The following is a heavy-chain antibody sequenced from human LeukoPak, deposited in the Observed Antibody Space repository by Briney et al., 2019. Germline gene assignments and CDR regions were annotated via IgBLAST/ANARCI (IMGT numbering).Heavy chain of an antibody. V-gene: IGHV3-23*01. CDR2: LSGGGGST. J-gene: IGHJ4*02. CDR1: GFTFSDYA. D-gene: IGHD4-17*01. CDR3: ARGASAAVTTKAGFDY. Sequence: PGGSLRLSCAASGFTFSDYAMNWVRQAPGKGLQWVSTLSGGGGSTFYADSVKGRFTISRDTSKNTLYLQTKSLRADDTAVYYCARGASAAVTTKAGFDYWGRGTLVTVSS.